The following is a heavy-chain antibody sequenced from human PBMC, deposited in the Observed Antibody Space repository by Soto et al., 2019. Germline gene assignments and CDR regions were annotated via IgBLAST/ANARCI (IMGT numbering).Heavy chain of an antibody. J-gene: IGHJ4*02. Sequence: EVQLVESGGGVVKPGGSLRLSCAASGFTFSSYSMNWVRQAPGKGLEWVASISSGSSYIYYADSVKGRFTISRDNAKNALYLQMNSLRAEDTAVYYCASLDSSGYYRVWGQGTLVTVSS. V-gene: IGHV3-21*01. D-gene: IGHD3-22*01. CDR3: ASLDSSGYYRV. CDR1: GFTFSSYS. CDR2: ISSGSSYI.